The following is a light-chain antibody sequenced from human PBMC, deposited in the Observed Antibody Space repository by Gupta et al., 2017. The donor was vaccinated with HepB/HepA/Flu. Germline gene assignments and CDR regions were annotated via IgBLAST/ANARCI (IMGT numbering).Light chain of an antibody. CDR2: DAS. V-gene: IGKV3-11*01. J-gene: IGKJ1*01. CDR3: QQRSNWA. Sequence: VFTQSPDILSLSPGERATLSCTASQSVGSYLAWYQQKPGQAPRLLIYDASNRATGIRARCSASGSGTEFTLSRSSLEHEDFEVYYCQQRSNWAFGQGTKVEIK. CDR1: QSVGSY.